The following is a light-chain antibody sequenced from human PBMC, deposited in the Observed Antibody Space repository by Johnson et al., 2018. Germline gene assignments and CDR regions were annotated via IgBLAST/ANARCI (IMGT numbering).Light chain of an antibody. CDR3: GAWDRSLSAGNV. CDR1: SSNIGNNY. Sequence: QSVLTQPPSVSAPPGQKVTISCSGSSSNIGNNYVSWYQQLPGTAPTLLIYETTTRPSGIPARSSGSKSGTSATLALTGLHTWDEADYYCGAWDRSLSAGNVFGTGTKVTVL. V-gene: IGLV1-51*02. CDR2: ETT. J-gene: IGLJ1*01.